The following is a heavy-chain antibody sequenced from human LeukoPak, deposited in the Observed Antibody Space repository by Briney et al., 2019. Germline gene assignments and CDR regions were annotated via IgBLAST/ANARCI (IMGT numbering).Heavy chain of an antibody. Sequence: PSETLSLTCAVSGGSFSGYYWSWIRQPPGKGLEWIGEINHSGSTNYNPSLKSRVTISVDTSKNQFSLKLSSVTAADTAVYYCARPRGGDCFHNWFDPWGQGTLVTVSS. CDR1: GGSFSGYY. J-gene: IGHJ5*02. D-gene: IGHD2-21*02. CDR2: INHSGST. V-gene: IGHV4-34*01. CDR3: ARPRGGDCFHNWFDP.